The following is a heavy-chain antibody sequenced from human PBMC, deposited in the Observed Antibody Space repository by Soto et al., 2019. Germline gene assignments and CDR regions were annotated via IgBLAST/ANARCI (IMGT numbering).Heavy chain of an antibody. D-gene: IGHD3-10*01. J-gene: IGHJ5*02. CDR1: GFPFSSYG. V-gene: IGHV3-33*01. CDR3: AREATGFGELNWFDP. Sequence: QVQLVESGGGVVQPGRSLRLSCAASGFPFSSYGMHWVRQAPGKGLEWVAVIWYDGSNKYYADSVKGRFTISRDNSKNTLYLQMNSLRAEDTAVYYCAREATGFGELNWFDPWGQGTLVTVSS. CDR2: IWYDGSNK.